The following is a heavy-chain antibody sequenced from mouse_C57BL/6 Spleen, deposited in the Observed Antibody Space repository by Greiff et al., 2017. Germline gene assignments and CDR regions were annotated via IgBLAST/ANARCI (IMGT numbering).Heavy chain of an antibody. Sequence: EVQRVESGGGLVQPKGSLKLSCAASGFSFNTYAMNWVRQAPGKGLEWVARIRSKSNNYATYYADSVKDRFTISRDDSESMLYLQMNNLKTEDTAMYYCVRNDGYYVGYFDVWGTGTTVTVSS. CDR2: IRSKSNNYAT. CDR3: VRNDGYYVGYFDV. J-gene: IGHJ1*03. D-gene: IGHD2-3*01. CDR1: GFSFNTYA. V-gene: IGHV10-1*01.